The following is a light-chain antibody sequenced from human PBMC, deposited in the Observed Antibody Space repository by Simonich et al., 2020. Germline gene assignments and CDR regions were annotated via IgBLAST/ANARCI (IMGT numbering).Light chain of an antibody. J-gene: IGKJ1*01. CDR3: RQYGSSPGT. Sequence: EIVLTQSPGTLSLSPGERATLSCRASQSVSSIYLAWYQQKPGLAPRLLIYDASSRATGIPDRFSGSGSGTDFTLTISRLEPEDFAVYYCRQYGSSPGTFGQGTKVEIK. CDR2: DAS. V-gene: IGKV3D-20*01. CDR1: QSVSSIY.